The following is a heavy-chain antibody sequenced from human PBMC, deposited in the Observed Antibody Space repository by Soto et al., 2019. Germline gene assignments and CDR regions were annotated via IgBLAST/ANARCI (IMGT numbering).Heavy chain of an antibody. J-gene: IGHJ6*02. V-gene: IGHV4-34*01. CDR1: GGSFSGYY. Sequence: PSETLSLTCAVYGGSFSGYYWSWIRQPPGKGLEWIGEINHSGSTNYNPSLKSRVTISVDTSKNQFSLKLSSVTAADTAVYYCARGVAAAGLYYSYGMDVWGQGTTVPVSS. D-gene: IGHD6-13*01. CDR2: INHSGST. CDR3: ARGVAAAGLYYSYGMDV.